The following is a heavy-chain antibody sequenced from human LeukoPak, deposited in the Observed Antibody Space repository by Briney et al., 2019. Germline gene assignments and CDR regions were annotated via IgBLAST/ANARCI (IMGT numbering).Heavy chain of an antibody. J-gene: IGHJ4*02. D-gene: IGHD2-2*01. Sequence: PGGSLRLSCAASGFTFSSYAMSWVRQAPGKGLEWVSAISGSGGSTYYADSVKGRFTISRDNAKNSLYLQMNSLRAEDTAVYYCARDGTSNVVVPAAEFDYWGQGTLVTVSS. CDR2: ISGSGGST. CDR1: GFTFSSYA. CDR3: ARDGTSNVVVPAAEFDY. V-gene: IGHV3-23*01.